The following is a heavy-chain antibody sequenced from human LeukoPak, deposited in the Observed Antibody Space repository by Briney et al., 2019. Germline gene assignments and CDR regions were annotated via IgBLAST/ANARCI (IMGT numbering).Heavy chain of an antibody. V-gene: IGHV4-30-2*01. CDR3: ARAATGGWFGGLLYFDY. D-gene: IGHD3-10*01. J-gene: IGHJ4*02. CDR2: IYHSGST. Sequence: SETLSLTCAVSGGSISSGGYSWSWIRQPPGKGLEWIGYIYHSGSTYYNPSLKSRVTISVDRSKNQFSLKLSSVTAADTAVYYCARAATGGWFGGLLYFDYWGQGTLVTVSS. CDR1: GGSISSGGYS.